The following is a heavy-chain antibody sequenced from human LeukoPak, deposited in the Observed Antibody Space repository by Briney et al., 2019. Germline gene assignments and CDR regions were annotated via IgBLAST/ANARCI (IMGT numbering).Heavy chain of an antibody. V-gene: IGHV4-34*01. J-gene: IGHJ6*03. Sequence: PSETLSLTCAVYGGSFSGYCWSWIRQPPGKGLEWIGEINHSGSTNYNPSLKSRVTISVDTSKNQFSLKLSSVTAADTAVYYCARALSWYYYGSGSYENYYYYYMDVWGKGTTVTISS. D-gene: IGHD3-10*01. CDR3: ARALSWYYYGSGSYENYYYYYMDV. CDR1: GGSFSGYC. CDR2: INHSGST.